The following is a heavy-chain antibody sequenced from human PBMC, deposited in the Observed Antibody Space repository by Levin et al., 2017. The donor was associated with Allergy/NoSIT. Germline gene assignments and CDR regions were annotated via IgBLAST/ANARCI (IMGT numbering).Heavy chain of an antibody. V-gene: IGHV1-8*01. D-gene: IGHD6-13*01. CDR2: MNPNSGNT. J-gene: IGHJ1*01. CDR1: GYTFTSYD. CDR3: ARGKGIYSSSWYAYFQH. Sequence: ASVKVSCKASGYTFTSYDINWVRQATGQGLEWMGWMNPNSGNTGYAQKFQGRVTMTRNTSISTAYMELSSLRSEDTAVYYCARGKGIYSSSWYAYFQHWGQGTLVTVSS.